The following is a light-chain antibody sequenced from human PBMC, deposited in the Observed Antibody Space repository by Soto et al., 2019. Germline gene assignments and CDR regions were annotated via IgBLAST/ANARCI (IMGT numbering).Light chain of an antibody. CDR2: DVR. V-gene: IGLV2-14*03. CDR1: SIDVGGNH. J-gene: IGLJ1*01. Sequence: QSVLTHPASVSGSPGQSITLSCTGTSIDVGGNHVSWYKQHPGKAPRLNIYDVRNRPSGISNRFSGSTSDNTASLTISGLQADDEADYYCSSHPSTPRYVFGTGTKVTVL. CDR3: SSHPSTPRYV.